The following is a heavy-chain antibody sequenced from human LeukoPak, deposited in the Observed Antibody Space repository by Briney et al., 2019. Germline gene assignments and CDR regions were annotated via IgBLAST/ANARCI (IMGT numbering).Heavy chain of an antibody. CDR3: AREGRVSGYDFDC. J-gene: IGHJ4*02. D-gene: IGHD5-12*01. CDR2: INSDGGSI. CDR1: GFTFSSYW. Sequence: GGSLKLSCAASGFTFSSYWMHWVRQAPGKGLVWVSRINSDGGSITYADSVKGRFTISRDNAKNTLYLQMNSLRVEDTAVYYCAREGRVSGYDFDCWGQGTLVTVSS. V-gene: IGHV3-74*03.